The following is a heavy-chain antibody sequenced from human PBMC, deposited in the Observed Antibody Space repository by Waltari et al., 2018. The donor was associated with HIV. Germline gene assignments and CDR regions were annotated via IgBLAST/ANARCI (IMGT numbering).Heavy chain of an antibody. CDR3: ARSHYRLPRAGRTWYFNR. D-gene: IGHD4-4*01. Sequence: QVQLVESGGGVVQPGRSLRLPCAWSGFTFSRYGMHWARQAPRKGLDLGARILDVASSEEYTHTVKGRLTIAREHSRNTVYLGMRSLRAKNTPVYYCARSHYRLPRAGRTWYFNRGGRGTLVTVSS. J-gene: IGHJ2*01. CDR1: GFTFSRYG. CDR2: ILDVASSE. V-gene: IGHV3-30*12.